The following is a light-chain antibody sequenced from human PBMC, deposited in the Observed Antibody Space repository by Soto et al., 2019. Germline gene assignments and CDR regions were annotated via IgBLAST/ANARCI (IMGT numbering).Light chain of an antibody. V-gene: IGKV3-15*01. CDR2: AAS. Sequence: EIVMTQSPVTLSLSPGERATLSCVASQTVFNNLAWYQQKPGKPPRLLIFAASTRATGIPGRFSGSGFGTDFTLTINSLQSEDAGVYYCQQYNNWLTFGGGTKVQIK. CDR1: QTVFNN. J-gene: IGKJ4*01. CDR3: QQYNNWLT.